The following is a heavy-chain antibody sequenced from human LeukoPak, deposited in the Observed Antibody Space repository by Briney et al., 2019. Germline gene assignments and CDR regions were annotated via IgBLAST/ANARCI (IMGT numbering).Heavy chain of an antibody. D-gene: IGHD3-22*01. CDR2: IYYSGST. J-gene: IGHJ4*02. CDR3: ARVYYDSSGYDFDY. CDR1: GGSISSRPYY. V-gene: IGHV4-39*01. Sequence: PSETLSLTCTVSGGSISSRPYYWGWIRQPPGKGLEWIGSIYYSGSTYYNPSLKSRVTISVDTSRNQFSLKLSSVTAADTAVYYCARVYYDSSGYDFDYWGQGTLVTVSS.